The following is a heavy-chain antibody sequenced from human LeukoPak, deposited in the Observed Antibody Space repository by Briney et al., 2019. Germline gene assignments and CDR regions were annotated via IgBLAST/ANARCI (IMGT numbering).Heavy chain of an antibody. D-gene: IGHD3-22*01. CDR1: GGSISSSSYY. CDR3: AREDMYYYDSSGYLDY. CDR2: IYYSGST. Sequence: SETLSLTCTVSGGSISSSSYYWGWIRQPPGKGLEWIGSIYYSGSTYYNPSLKRRVTISVDTSKNQFSLKLSSVTAADTAVYYCAREDMYYYDSSGYLDYWGQGTLVTVSS. J-gene: IGHJ4*02. V-gene: IGHV4-39*07.